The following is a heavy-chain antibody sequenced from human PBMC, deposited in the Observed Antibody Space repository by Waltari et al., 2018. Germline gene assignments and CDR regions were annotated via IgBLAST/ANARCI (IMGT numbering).Heavy chain of an antibody. J-gene: IGHJ6*03. CDR2: VSPSSGGT. CDR1: GSAFAGYY. D-gene: IGHD3-10*01. Sequence: QVQLVRSVAGVKKPGASVKVSCRASGSAFAGYYIHGVRQAPEPGLEWMGRVSPSSGGTHYAQKFQGRATMTRDTSTSTAYMELSRLSSDDTAVDDWAGGEGRLLWFGELVEPSPPYYYYMDVWGKGTTVTVSS. CDR3: AGGEGRLLWFGELVEPSPPYYYYMDV. V-gene: IGHV1-2*06.